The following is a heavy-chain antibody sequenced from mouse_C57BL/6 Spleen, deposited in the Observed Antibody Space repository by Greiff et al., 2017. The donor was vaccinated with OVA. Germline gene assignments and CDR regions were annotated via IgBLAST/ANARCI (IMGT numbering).Heavy chain of an antibody. CDR3: ARDYLYYAMDY. CDR2: IYPGDGDT. Sequence: VKLVESGPELVKPGASVKISCKASGYAFSSSWMNWVKQRPGKGLEWIGRIYPGDGDTNYNGKFKGKATLTADKSSSTAYMQLSSLTSEDSAVYFCARDYLYYAMDYWGQGTSVTVSS. V-gene: IGHV1-82*01. D-gene: IGHD2-4*01. J-gene: IGHJ4*01. CDR1: GYAFSSSW.